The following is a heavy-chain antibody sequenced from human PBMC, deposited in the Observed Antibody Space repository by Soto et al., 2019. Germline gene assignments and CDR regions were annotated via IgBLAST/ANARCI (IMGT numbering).Heavy chain of an antibody. J-gene: IGHJ5*02. V-gene: IGHV3-23*01. D-gene: IGHD3-3*01. CDR2: ISGSGGST. CDR1: GFTFSTYA. Sequence: EVQLLESGGGLVQPGGSLRLSCAASGFTFSTYAMDWVRQAPGKGLEWVSAISGSGGSTYYADSVKGRFTISRDNSKNTLYLQTNSLRAEDTAVYYCAKDRQAYDFWSGYYGDWFDPWGQGTLVTVSS. CDR3: AKDRQAYDFWSGYYGDWFDP.